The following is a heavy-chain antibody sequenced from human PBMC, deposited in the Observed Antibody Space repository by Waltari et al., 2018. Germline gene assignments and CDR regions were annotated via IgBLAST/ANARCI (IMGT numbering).Heavy chain of an antibody. D-gene: IGHD3-10*01. V-gene: IGHV4-38-2*02. CDR1: SYSIRSGYF. Sequence: QVQLQESGPGLARPSETRSLTCDVYSYSIRSGYFWGWVRQPPGKGLQWIGSISHSATTYYNPSLKSRVTMSVDTSKNQFALKVTSVTAADTAIYYCVRDLGGSGNSWFDAWGQGTLVIVSS. CDR2: ISHSATT. CDR3: VRDLGGSGNSWFDA. J-gene: IGHJ5*02.